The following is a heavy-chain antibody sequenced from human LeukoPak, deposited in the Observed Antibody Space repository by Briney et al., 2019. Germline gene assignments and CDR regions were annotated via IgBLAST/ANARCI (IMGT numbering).Heavy chain of an antibody. J-gene: IGHJ4*02. V-gene: IGHV1-2*02. Sequence: GASVKVSCKASGYTFTGYYMHWVRQAPGQGLEGMGWINPNSGGTNYAQKFQGRVTMTRDTSISTAYMELSRLRSDDTAVYYCAAYGSGSYSYFDYWGQGTLVTVSS. CDR1: GYTFTGYY. CDR2: INPNSGGT. CDR3: AAYGSGSYSYFDY. D-gene: IGHD3-10*01.